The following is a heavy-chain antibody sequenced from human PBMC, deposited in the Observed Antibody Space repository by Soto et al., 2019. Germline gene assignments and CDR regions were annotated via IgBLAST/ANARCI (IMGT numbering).Heavy chain of an antibody. CDR3: AKTPQYDSSAYYSWFDL. CDR1: GYTFSTSG. V-gene: IGHV1-18*01. CDR2: ISGYNANT. D-gene: IGHD3-22*01. J-gene: IGHJ5*02. Sequence: ASVKVSCKASGYTFSTSGITWVRQAPGQGLEWMGWISGYNANTIYAQKFQGRVTMTTETSSTTAYMELRSLRFDDTAVYYCAKTPQYDSSAYYSWFDLWGQGTLVTVS.